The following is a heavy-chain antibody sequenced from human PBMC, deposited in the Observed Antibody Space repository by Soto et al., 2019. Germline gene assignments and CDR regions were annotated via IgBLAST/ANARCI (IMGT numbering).Heavy chain of an antibody. J-gene: IGHJ6*02. D-gene: IGHD5-18*01. V-gene: IGHV3-48*02. CDR2: ISSGSSTI. CDR1: GFTFSSYS. Sequence: GGSLRLSCAASGFTFSSYSMNWVRQAPGKGLDWVSYISSGSSTIYYADSVKGRFTISRDNAKNSLYLQMNSLRDEDTAVYYCARVNGYSYGTYYYYGMDFSGQGTTVTVSS. CDR3: ARVNGYSYGTYYYYGMDF.